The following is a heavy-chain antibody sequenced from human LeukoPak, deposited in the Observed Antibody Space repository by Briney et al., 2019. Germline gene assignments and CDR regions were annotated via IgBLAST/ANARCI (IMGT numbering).Heavy chain of an antibody. V-gene: IGHV3-30-3*01. CDR2: ISYDGSNK. J-gene: IGHJ3*02. CDR3: ASSVGDYGAFDI. CDR1: GFTFSSYA. Sequence: PGRSLRLSCAASGFTFSSYAMHWVRQAPGKGLGWVAVISYDGSNKYYANSVKGRFTISRDNSKNTLYLQMNSLRAEDTAVYYCASSVGDYGAFDIWGQGTMVTVSS. D-gene: IGHD4-17*01.